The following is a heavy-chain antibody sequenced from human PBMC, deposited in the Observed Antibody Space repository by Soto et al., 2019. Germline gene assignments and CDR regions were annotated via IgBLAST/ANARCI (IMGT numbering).Heavy chain of an antibody. J-gene: IGHJ5*02. CDR1: GGTISGYY. V-gene: IGHV4-4*07. D-gene: IGHD3-3*01. CDR3: ARGQRFSDWFDP. Sequence: PSETLSLTCTVTGGTISGYYWTWIRQSAGGGLEWIGRIYSSGSTNYNTSLKSRVTISPDTSMNHFSLRLSSDTAADTAVYYCARGQRFSDWFDPWGQGTLVTVSS. CDR2: IYSSGST.